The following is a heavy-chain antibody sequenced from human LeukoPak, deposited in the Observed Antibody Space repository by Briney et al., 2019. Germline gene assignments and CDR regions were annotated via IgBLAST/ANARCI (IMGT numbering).Heavy chain of an antibody. Sequence: GGSLRLSCAASGFTFSNAWMNWVRQAPGKGLEWVGRIKSKTDGGTTDYAAPVKGRFTISRDDSKNMLYLQMNSLRTEDTAVYYCTSYNDRDAFNIWGQGTMVTVS. V-gene: IGHV3-15*07. CDR2: IKSKTDGGTT. J-gene: IGHJ3*02. CDR1: GFTFSNAW. D-gene: IGHD3-3*01. CDR3: TSYNDRDAFNI.